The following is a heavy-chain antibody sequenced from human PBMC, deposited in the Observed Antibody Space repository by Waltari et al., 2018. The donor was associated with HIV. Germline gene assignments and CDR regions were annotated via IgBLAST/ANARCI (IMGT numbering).Heavy chain of an antibody. V-gene: IGHV3-30-3*01. CDR2: ISEDGTNE. CDR3: AKEEGAAERDMKAGMDV. D-gene: IGHD6-25*01. CDR1: RTPFDKYS. J-gene: IGHJ6*02. Sequence: HVKLVESGGGVVQPGRTMSLPGVAQRTPFDKYSRTGVRQTPGKGVEWVAVISEDGTNEYYTDSVKGRFTISRDNSKNTLYLQMNSLRGEDTGVYYCAKEEGAAERDMKAGMDVWGQGTTVTVSS.